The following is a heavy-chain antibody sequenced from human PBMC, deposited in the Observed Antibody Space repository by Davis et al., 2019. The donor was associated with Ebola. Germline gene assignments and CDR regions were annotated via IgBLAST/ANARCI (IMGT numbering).Heavy chain of an antibody. CDR3: AKDFRQQLADMYGMDV. CDR1: GFTFDDYS. J-gene: IGHJ6*04. D-gene: IGHD6-13*01. V-gene: IGHV3-9*01. Sequence: GGSLRLSCAASGFTFDDYSMHWVRQAPGKGLEWVSGISWNSGSIGYADSVKGRFAISRDNAKNSLYLQMNSLRPEDTAVYYCAKDFRQQLADMYGMDVWGKGTTVTVSS. CDR2: ISWNSGSI.